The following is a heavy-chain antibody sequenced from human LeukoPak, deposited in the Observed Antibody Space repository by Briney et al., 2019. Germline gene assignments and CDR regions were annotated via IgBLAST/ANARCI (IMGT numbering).Heavy chain of an antibody. CDR2: MNPNSGNT. CDR1: GYTFTSYD. D-gene: IGHD3-10*01. J-gene: IGHJ4*02. Sequence: ASVKVSCKASGYTFTSYDINWVRQATGQGLEWMGRMNPNSGNTGYAQKFQGRVTMTRNTSISTAYMELSSLRSEDTAVYYCARGAVARITMVRGVIPYFDYWGQGTLVTVSS. CDR3: ARGAVARITMVRGVIPYFDY. V-gene: IGHV1-8*01.